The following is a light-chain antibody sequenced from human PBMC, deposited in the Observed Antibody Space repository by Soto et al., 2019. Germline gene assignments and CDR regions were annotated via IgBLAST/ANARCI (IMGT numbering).Light chain of an antibody. CDR2: SNN. V-gene: IGLV1-47*02. CDR1: SSNIGSNY. J-gene: IGLJ2*01. Sequence: QSVLTQPPSASGTPGQRVTISCSGSSSNIGSNYVYWYQQLPGTAPKLLIYSNNQRPSGVPDRSSGSKSGTSASLAISGLRSEDEADYYCAAWDDSLSGDVVFGGGTKLTVL. CDR3: AAWDDSLSGDVV.